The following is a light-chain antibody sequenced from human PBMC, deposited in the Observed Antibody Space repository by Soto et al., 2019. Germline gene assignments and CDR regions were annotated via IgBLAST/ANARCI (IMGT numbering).Light chain of an antibody. Sequence: QSVLTQSPSASGTPGQRVTISCSGSSSNIGSNSVNWYQQIPGTAPKLLMYSSNQRPSGVPGRFSGSKSGTSASLAISGLQSVDEADYYCAAWDDGLNGVVFGGGTKLTVL. CDR3: AAWDDGLNGVV. CDR2: SSN. V-gene: IGLV1-44*01. J-gene: IGLJ2*01. CDR1: SSNIGSNS.